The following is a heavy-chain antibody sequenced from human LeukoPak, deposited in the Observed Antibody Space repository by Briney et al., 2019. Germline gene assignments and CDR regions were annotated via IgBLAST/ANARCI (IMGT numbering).Heavy chain of an antibody. CDR2: ISGSRGST. Sequence: GGSLRLSCAASGFTFSSYAMSWVRQAPGKGLEWVSTISGSRGSTYYANSVKGRFTISRDNAKNSLYLQMNSLRAEDTAVYYCAREGQQLMNWAFDIWGQGTMVTVSS. CDR1: GFTFSSYA. CDR3: AREGQQLMNWAFDI. V-gene: IGHV3-23*01. D-gene: IGHD6-13*01. J-gene: IGHJ3*02.